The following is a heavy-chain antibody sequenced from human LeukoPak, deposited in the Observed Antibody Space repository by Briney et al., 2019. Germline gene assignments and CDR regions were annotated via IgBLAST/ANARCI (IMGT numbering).Heavy chain of an antibody. V-gene: IGHV1-2*02. Sequence: ASVKVSCKASGYTFTGYYMHWVRQAPGQGLEWMGWINSTSGDTNYLQKFQGRVIMTRDTSISTAYMELSRVRSDDTAVYYCARGDGDGPARRAFDIWGQGTMATVSS. CDR3: ARGDGDGPARRAFDI. CDR2: INSTSGDT. D-gene: IGHD7-27*01. J-gene: IGHJ3*02. CDR1: GYTFTGYY.